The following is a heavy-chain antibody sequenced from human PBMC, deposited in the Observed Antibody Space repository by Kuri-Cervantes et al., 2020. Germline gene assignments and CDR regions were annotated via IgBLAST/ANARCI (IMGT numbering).Heavy chain of an antibody. CDR3: ARDDVRDGGYEDY. CDR1: GFTFDDYG. J-gene: IGHJ4*02. Sequence: GESLKISCAASGFTFDDYGMSWVRQAPGKGLEWVSGINWNGGSTGYADSVKGRFTISRDNAKNSLYLQMNSLRAEDTALYYCARDDVRDGGYEDYWGQGTLVTVSS. D-gene: IGHD5-12*01. V-gene: IGHV3-20*04. CDR2: INWNGGST.